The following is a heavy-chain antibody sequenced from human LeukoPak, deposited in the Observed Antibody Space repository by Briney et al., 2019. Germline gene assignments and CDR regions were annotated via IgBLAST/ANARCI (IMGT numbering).Heavy chain of an antibody. J-gene: IGHJ6*03. D-gene: IGHD2-21*01. CDR1: GFTFSSYE. Sequence: GGSLRLSCATSGFTFSSYEMNWVRQAPGKGLEWVSYISSSGSTIYYADSVKGRFTISRDNAKNSLYLQMNSLRAEDTAVYYCAREQVNYYYMDVWGKGTTVTISS. CDR2: ISSSGSTI. CDR3: AREQVNYYYMDV. V-gene: IGHV3-48*03.